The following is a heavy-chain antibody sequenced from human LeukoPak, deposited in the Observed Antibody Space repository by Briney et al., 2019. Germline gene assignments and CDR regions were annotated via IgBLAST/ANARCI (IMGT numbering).Heavy chain of an antibody. CDR2: IYSSGHT. J-gene: IGHJ3*02. CDR1: GGSITNYY. Sequence: PSETLSLTCSLSGGSITNYYWSWIRQPPGKGLEWIAWIYSSGHTDYTPSLKSRVTLSLGASNHQFSLRLTSVTTSDTAVYYCARTGQYSGSRPSWAFDIWGQGTMVTVSS. V-gene: IGHV4-4*09. CDR3: ARTGQYSGSRPSWAFDI. D-gene: IGHD2-21*01.